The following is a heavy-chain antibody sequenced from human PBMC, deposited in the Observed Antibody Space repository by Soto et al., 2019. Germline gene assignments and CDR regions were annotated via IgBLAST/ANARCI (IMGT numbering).Heavy chain of an antibody. V-gene: IGHV1-2*02. CDR3: ARVMTAAATDY. J-gene: IGHJ4*02. CDR2: INVNSGGT. CDR1: GYTFTDYY. Sequence: RASVKVSCKASGYTFTDYYMHWLRQAPGQGLEWMGWINVNSGGTNYAQRFQGRVTMTRDTSISTGYMELSRLRSDDTAVYYCARVMTAAATDYWGQGTLVTVSS. D-gene: IGHD2-15*01.